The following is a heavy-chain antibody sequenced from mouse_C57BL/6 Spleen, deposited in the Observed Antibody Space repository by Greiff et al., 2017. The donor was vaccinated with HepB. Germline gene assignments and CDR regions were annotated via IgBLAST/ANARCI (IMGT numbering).Heavy chain of an antibody. V-gene: IGHV1-64*01. J-gene: IGHJ2*01. CDR3: ARDYYYGSSYVDY. CDR2: IHPNSGST. Sequence: QVQLQQPGAELVKPGASVKLSCKASGYTFTSYWMHWVKQRPGQGLEWIGMIHPNSGSTNYNEKFKSKATLTVDKSSSTAYMQLSSLTSEDSAVYYCARDYYYGSSYVDYWGQGTTLTVSS. CDR1: GYTFTSYW. D-gene: IGHD1-1*01.